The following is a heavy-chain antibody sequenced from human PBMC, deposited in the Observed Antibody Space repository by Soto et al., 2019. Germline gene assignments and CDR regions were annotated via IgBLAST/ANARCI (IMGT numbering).Heavy chain of an antibody. CDR1: GFTFSSYG. Sequence: PGGSLRLSCAASGFTFSSYGMHWVRQAPGKGLEWVAVIWYDGSNKYYADSVKGRFTISRDNSKNTLYLQMNSLRAEDTAVYYCARDTVSSSSWYYYYYGMDVWGQGTTVTVSS. D-gene: IGHD6-13*01. J-gene: IGHJ6*02. CDR3: ARDTVSSSSWYYYYYGMDV. V-gene: IGHV3-33*01. CDR2: IWYDGSNK.